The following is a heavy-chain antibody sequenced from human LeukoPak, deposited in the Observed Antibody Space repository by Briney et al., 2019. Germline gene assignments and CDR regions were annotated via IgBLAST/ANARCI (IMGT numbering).Heavy chain of an antibody. J-gene: IGHJ5*02. D-gene: IGHD6-13*01. CDR1: GFTFSSYA. V-gene: IGHV3-23*01. CDR3: AKGQQQLVRGDWFDP. Sequence: GGSLRLSCAASGFTFSSYAMSWVRQAPGKGLEWVSAISGSGGSTYYADSVKGRFTISRDNSKNTLYLQMNSLRAEDTAVYYCAKGQQQLVRGDWFDPWGQGTLVTASS. CDR2: ISGSGGST.